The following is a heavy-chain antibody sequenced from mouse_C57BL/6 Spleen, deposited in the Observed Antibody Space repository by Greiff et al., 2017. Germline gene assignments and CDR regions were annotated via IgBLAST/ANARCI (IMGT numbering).Heavy chain of an antibody. V-gene: IGHV1-82*01. CDR2: IYPGDGDT. D-gene: IGHD1-1*01. Sequence: VQLVESGPELVKPGASVKISCKASGYAFSSSWMNWVKQRPGKGLEWIGRIYPGDGDTNYNGKFKGKATLTADKSSSTAYMQLSSLTSEDSAVYFCARGFITTVVAEDFDVWGTGTTVTVSS. CDR3: ARGFITTVVAEDFDV. CDR1: GYAFSSSW. J-gene: IGHJ1*03.